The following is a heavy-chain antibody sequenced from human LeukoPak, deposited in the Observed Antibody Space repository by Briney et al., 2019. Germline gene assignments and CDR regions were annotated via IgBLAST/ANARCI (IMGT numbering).Heavy chain of an antibody. V-gene: IGHV3-30*18. Sequence: GGSLRLSCAASGFTFSSYGMHWVRQAPGKGLEWVAVISYDGSNKYYADSVKGRFTISRDNSKNTLYLQMNSLRAEDTAVYYCAKEGGSSWAHYYYYYGMDVWGQGTTVTVSS. CDR2: ISYDGSNK. CDR1: GFTFSSYG. CDR3: AKEGGSSWAHYYYYYGMDV. J-gene: IGHJ6*02. D-gene: IGHD6-13*01.